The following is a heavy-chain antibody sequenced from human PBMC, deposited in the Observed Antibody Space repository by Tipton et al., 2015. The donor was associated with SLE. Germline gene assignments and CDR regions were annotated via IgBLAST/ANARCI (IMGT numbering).Heavy chain of an antibody. CDR3: VRDLGDNYGSFFDI. CDR2: ISAYNGNA. D-gene: IGHD5-18*01. CDR1: GYAFTSFA. Sequence: QVQLVQSGAAIKKPGASVKVSCKASGYAFTSFAISWVRQAPGQGPEWMGWISAYNGNANYAPKVQGRVTMSTDTSLDTAYMELRSLRPDDTSMYYCVRDLGDNYGSFFDIWGQGTMVTVSS. V-gene: IGHV1-18*01. J-gene: IGHJ3*02.